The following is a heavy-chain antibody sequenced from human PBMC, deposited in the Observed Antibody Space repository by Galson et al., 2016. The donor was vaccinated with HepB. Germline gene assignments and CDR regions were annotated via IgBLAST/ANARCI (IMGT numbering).Heavy chain of an antibody. Sequence: SLRLSCAASGFTFRNYWMIWVRQAPGKGLEWVANIKEDGSDEYYVASVKGRFTVSRDNARNSLYLQMNSLRADEPAVYYCAREIPPTYLKYDTTGYFYFWGQGTLVTVSS. D-gene: IGHD3-22*01. J-gene: IGHJ4*02. CDR1: GFTFRNYW. CDR2: IKEDGSDE. V-gene: IGHV3-7*03. CDR3: AREIPPTYLKYDTTGYFYF.